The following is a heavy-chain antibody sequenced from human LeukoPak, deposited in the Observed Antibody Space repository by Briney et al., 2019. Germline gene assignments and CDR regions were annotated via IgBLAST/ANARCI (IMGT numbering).Heavy chain of an antibody. D-gene: IGHD2-21*02. CDR3: ARRVVTAPFDY. J-gene: IGHJ4*02. CDR2: IYYSGST. CDR1: GGSISSSSYY. Sequence: SETLSLTCTVSGGSISSSSYYWGWIRQPPGKGLEWIGSIYYSGSTYYNPSLKSRVTISVDTSKNQFSLKLSSVTAADTAVYYCARRVVTAPFDYWGQGTLVTVSS. V-gene: IGHV4-39*07.